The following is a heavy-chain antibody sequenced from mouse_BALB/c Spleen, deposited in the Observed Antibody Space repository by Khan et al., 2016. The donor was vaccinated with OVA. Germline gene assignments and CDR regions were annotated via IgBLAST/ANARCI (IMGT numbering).Heavy chain of an antibody. V-gene: IGHV1-76*01. D-gene: IGHD2-3*01. Sequence: QVHVKQSGAELVRPGASVKLSCKTSGYIFTSYWIHWVKQRSGQGLEWIARIYPGTNSTYYNEKFKGKATLTADKSSSPAYMQLSSLKSEDSAVYFCARDGPDGAWFVYWGQGTLVTVSA. CDR1: GYIFTSYW. CDR3: ARDGPDGAWFVY. J-gene: IGHJ3*01. CDR2: IYPGTNST.